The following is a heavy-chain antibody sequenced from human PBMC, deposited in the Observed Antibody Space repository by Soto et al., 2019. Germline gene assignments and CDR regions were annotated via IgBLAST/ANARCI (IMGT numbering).Heavy chain of an antibody. CDR1: GYTFTGYY. J-gene: IGHJ6*04. CDR2: INPNSGGT. CDR3: ARDRQAVVATIEYYYAMDV. V-gene: IGHV1-2*02. D-gene: IGHD5-12*01. Sequence: ASVKVSCKASGYTFTGYYMHWVRQAPVQVLEWMVCINPNSGGTNYAQKFQGRVTMTRDTSISTAYMELIRLRSDDTAVYYCARDRQAVVATIEYYYAMDVWGKGTKVTVSS.